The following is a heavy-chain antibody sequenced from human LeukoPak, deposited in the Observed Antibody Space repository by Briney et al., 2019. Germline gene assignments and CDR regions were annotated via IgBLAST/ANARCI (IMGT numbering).Heavy chain of an antibody. CDR2: IYYSGST. CDR1: GGSISSYY. J-gene: IGHJ5*02. V-gene: IGHV4-59*01. CDR3: ARDLSSGYYYGWFDP. D-gene: IGHD3-22*01. Sequence: PSQTLSLTCTVSGGSISSYYWSWIRQPPGKGLEWIGYIYYSGSTNYNPSLKSRVTISVDTSKNQFSLKLSSVAAADTAVYYCARDLSSGYYYGWFDPWGQGTLVTVSS.